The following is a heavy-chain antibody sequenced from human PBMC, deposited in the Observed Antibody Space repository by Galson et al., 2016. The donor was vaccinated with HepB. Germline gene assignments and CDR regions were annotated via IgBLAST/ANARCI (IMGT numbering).Heavy chain of an antibody. D-gene: IGHD5-24*01. CDR3: ASDVFEVNYNFHC. J-gene: IGHJ4*02. V-gene: IGHV3-48*02. Sequence: SLRLSCAASGFRISTYSMNWVRQAPGKGQERVSYISSSSRTKYYADSVKGPITIYRDNAKNSLSRQMNSLRNEDTSGYYCASDVFEVNYNFHCWGQGTLGTVSS. CDR1: GFRISTYS. CDR2: ISSSSRTK.